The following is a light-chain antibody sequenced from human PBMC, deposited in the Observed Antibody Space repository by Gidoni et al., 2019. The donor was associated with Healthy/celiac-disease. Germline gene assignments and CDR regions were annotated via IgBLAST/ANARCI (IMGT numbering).Light chain of an antibody. V-gene: IGKV3-20*01. CDR2: GAS. CDR1: QRVSSSY. Sequence: DIVLTLSPRTLSLSPGERATLSCRASQRVSSSYLAWYQQKPGQAPRLLIYGASSRATGIPDRFSGSGSGTDFTLTISRLEPEDFAVYYCQQYGSSPEVTFGPGTKVDIK. J-gene: IGKJ3*01. CDR3: QQYGSSPEVT.